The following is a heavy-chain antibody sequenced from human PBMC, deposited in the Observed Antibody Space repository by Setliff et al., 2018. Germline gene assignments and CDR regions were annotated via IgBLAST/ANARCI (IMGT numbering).Heavy chain of an antibody. V-gene: IGHV4-59*08. CDR1: GGSITNYY. CDR3: ARHHAQYYSDSSGYFYEDWYLDL. CDR2: IYYTGST. D-gene: IGHD3-22*01. Sequence: PSETLSLTCTVSGGSITNYYWSWIRQPPGKGLEYIGYIYYTGSTNSNPSLKSRVTISVDTSKNQFPLKLSSVTAADTAVYYCARHHAQYYSDSSGYFYEDWYLDLWGRGTLVTVSS. J-gene: IGHJ2*01.